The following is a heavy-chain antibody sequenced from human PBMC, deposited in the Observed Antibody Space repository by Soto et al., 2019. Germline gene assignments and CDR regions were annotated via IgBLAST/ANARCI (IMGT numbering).Heavy chain of an antibody. V-gene: IGHV1-2*04. D-gene: IGHD2-2*01. CDR2: INPNSGGT. CDR1: GYTFTGYY. CDR3: ARDGCSSTSCSIPAYYYYYGLDV. Sequence: ASVKVSCKASGYTFTGYYMHWVRQAPGQGLEWMGWINPNSGGTNYAQKFQGWVTMTRDTSISTAYMELSRLRSDDTAVYYCARDGCSSTSCSIPAYYYYYGLDVWREGTTVTVS. J-gene: IGHJ6*02.